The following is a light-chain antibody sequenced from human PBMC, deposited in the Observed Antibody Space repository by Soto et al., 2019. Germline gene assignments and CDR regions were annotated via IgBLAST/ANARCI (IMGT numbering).Light chain of an antibody. CDR3: QQSYSTPPIT. J-gene: IGKJ5*01. Sequence: DIQMTQSPSSVSASVGERVTMTCRASQSISSYLNWYQQKPGKAPKLLIYAASSLQSGVPSRFSGSGSGTDFTLTISSLQPEDFATYYCQQSYSTPPITFGQGTRLEIK. V-gene: IGKV1-39*01. CDR2: AAS. CDR1: QSISSY.